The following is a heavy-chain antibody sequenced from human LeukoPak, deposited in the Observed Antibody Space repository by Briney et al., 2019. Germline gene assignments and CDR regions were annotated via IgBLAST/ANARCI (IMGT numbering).Heavy chain of an antibody. CDR1: GGSISSGSYY. J-gene: IGHJ2*01. CDR3: ARLPPLRIAVAGLRNWYFDL. V-gene: IGHV4-39*07. CDR2: IYYSGST. Sequence: SETLSLTCTVSGGSISSGSYYWGWIRQPPGKGLEWIGSIYYSGSTYYNPSLKSRVTISVDTSKNQFSLKLSSVTAADTAVYYCARLPPLRIAVAGLRNWYFDLWGRGALVTVSS. D-gene: IGHD6-19*01.